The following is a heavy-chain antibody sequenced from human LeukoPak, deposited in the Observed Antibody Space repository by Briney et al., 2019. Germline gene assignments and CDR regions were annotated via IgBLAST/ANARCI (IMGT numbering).Heavy chain of an antibody. CDR1: GGSFSGYY. Sequence: SETLSLTCAVYGGSFSGYYWSWIRQPPGKGLEWIGEINHSGSTNYNPSLKSRVTISVDTSKNQFSLKLSSVTAADTAVYYCAREFSSSWRRGYFDYWGQGTLVTVSS. D-gene: IGHD6-13*01. J-gene: IGHJ4*02. CDR3: AREFSSSWRRGYFDY. V-gene: IGHV4-34*01. CDR2: INHSGST.